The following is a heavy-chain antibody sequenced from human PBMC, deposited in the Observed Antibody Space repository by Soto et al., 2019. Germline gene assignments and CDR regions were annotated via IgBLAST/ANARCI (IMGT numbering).Heavy chain of an antibody. CDR2: IIPIFGTA. Sequence: ASVKVSCKASGGTFSSYAISWVRQAPGQGLEWMGGIIPIFGTANYAQKFQGRVTITADESTSTAYMELSSLRSEDTAVYYCASEMTTVVTRQVYWGQGTLVVVSS. V-gene: IGHV1-69*13. CDR1: GGTFSSYA. CDR3: ASEMTTVVTRQVY. D-gene: IGHD4-17*01. J-gene: IGHJ4*02.